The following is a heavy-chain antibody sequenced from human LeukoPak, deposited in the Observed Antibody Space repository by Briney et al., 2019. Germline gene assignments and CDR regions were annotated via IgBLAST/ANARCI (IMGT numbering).Heavy chain of an antibody. J-gene: IGHJ4*02. V-gene: IGHV1-2*02. D-gene: IGHD6-19*01. Sequence: ASVKVSCKASGYTFTSYGISWVRQAPGQGLEWMGWINPNSGGTNYAQKFQGRVTITRDTSISTAYMELSRLRSDDTAVYYCARDRGIAVAGYGYWGQGTLVTVSS. CDR1: GYTFTSYG. CDR3: ARDRGIAVAGYGY. CDR2: INPNSGGT.